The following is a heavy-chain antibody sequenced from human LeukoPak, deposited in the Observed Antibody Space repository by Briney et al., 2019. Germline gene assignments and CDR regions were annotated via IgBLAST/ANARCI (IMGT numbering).Heavy chain of an antibody. D-gene: IGHD5-12*01. CDR3: AGNSGYDSDPFDY. Sequence: PSETLSLTCAVYGGSFSGYYWSWIRQPPGKGLEWIGEINHSGSTNYNPSLKSRVTISVDTSKNQFSLKLSSVTAADTAVYYCAGNSGYDSDPFDYWGQGTLVTVSS. V-gene: IGHV4-34*01. J-gene: IGHJ4*02. CDR2: INHSGST. CDR1: GGSFSGYY.